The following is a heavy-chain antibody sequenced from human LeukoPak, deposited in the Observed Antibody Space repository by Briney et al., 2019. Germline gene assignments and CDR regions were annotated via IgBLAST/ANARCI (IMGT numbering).Heavy chain of an antibody. CDR1: EFAFSTYN. V-gene: IGHV3-48*02. J-gene: IGHJ4*02. CDR3: AGVAAGYSVNYFDY. CDR2: ISTGSSTT. Sequence: PGGSLRLSCAASEFAFSTYNMNWVRQAPGKGLEWVSYISTGSSTTYYADSVKGRFTISRDNVENSLYLRKNSLRDEDTAVYYCAGVAAGYSVNYFDYWGQGTLVTVSS. D-gene: IGHD4-23*01.